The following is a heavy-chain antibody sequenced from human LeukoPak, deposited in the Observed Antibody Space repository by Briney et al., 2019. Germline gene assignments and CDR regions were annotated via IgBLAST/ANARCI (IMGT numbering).Heavy chain of an antibody. CDR3: ARGRGMGY. CDR2: IKEDGSEK. CDR1: GFTFSSYW. V-gene: IGHV3-7*01. D-gene: IGHD3-16*01. J-gene: IGHJ4*02. Sequence: GGSLRLSCAASGFTFSSYWMTWVRQAPGKGLEWLANIKEDGSEKYYVDSVKGRFTISTDNAKNSLYLQMNSLRAEDTAVYYCARGRGMGYWGQGTLVTVSS.